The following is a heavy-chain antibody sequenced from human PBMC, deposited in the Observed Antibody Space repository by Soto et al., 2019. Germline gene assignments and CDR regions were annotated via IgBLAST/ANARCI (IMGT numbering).Heavy chain of an antibody. V-gene: IGHV4-31*03. CDR2: IYYSGST. Sequence: QVQLQESGPGLVKPSQTLSLTCTVSGGSISSGGYYWSWIRHHPGKGLGGIGYIYYSGSTYYNPSLKSRVTISVDTSKNQFSLKLSSVTAADTAVYYCARDRRIITGTWYGAFDIWGQGTMVTVSS. CDR1: GGSISSGGYY. D-gene: IGHD1-7*01. CDR3: ARDRRIITGTWYGAFDI. J-gene: IGHJ3*02.